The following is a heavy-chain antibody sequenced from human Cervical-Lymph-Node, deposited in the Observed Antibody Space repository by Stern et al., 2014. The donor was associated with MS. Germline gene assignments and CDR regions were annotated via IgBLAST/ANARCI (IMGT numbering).Heavy chain of an antibody. CDR2: IGSSGDYI. V-gene: IGHV3-21*01. CDR1: GITFSSYS. Sequence: EVQLEESGGGLVKPGGSLRLSCAASGITFSSYSMNWVRQAPGKGLEWVSSIGSSGDYIYYADSVKGRFTISRDNAKSSLYLQMNGLRAEDTAVYYCASHRDGFNPFDYWGRGTLVIVSS. CDR3: ASHRDGFNPFDY. J-gene: IGHJ4*02. D-gene: IGHD5-24*01.